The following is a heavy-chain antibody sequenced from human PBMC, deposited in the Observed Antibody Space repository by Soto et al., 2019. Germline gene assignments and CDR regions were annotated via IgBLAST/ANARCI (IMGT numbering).Heavy chain of an antibody. Sequence: PSKTLSLTCTLSVGPISSSGYYCGGIRQPPWKGLEWIGSIYYSGSTYYNPSLKSRVTISVDTSKNQFSLKLSSVTAADTSVYYCASTSSYFDDWGQGPPVTVS. CDR2: IYYSGST. J-gene: IGHJ4*02. V-gene: IGHV4-39*01. CDR1: VGPISSSGYY. D-gene: IGHD1-1*01. CDR3: ASTSSYFDD.